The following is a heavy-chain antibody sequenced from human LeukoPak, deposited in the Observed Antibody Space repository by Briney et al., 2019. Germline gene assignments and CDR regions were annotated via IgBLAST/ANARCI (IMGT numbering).Heavy chain of an antibody. D-gene: IGHD3-22*01. Sequence: ASVKVSCKASGYTFTSYGISWVRQAPGQGLEWMGWISAYNGNTNYAQKLQGRVTMTTDTSTSTAYMELRSLRSDDTAVYYCARVNYYDSSGYSYPDRSRGNDYWGQGTLVTVSS. V-gene: IGHV1-18*01. J-gene: IGHJ4*02. CDR2: ISAYNGNT. CDR3: ARVNYYDSSGYSYPDRSRGNDY. CDR1: GYTFTSYG.